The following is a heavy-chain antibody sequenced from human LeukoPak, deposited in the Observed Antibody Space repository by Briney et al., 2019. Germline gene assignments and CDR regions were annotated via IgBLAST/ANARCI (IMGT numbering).Heavy chain of an antibody. CDR1: GGSISSYY. V-gene: IGHV4-59*01. CDR2: IYYSGST. D-gene: IGHD1-1*01. CDR3: ARRPVAGTGYFDC. J-gene: IGHJ4*02. Sequence: SETLSLTCTVSGGSISSYYWSWIRQPPGKGLEWIGYIYYSGSTNYNPSLKSRVTISVDTSKNQFSLKLSSVTAADTAVYYCARRPVAGTGYFDCWGQGTLVTVSS.